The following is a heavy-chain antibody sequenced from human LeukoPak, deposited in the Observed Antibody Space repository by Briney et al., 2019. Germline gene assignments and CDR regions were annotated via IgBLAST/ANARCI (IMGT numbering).Heavy chain of an antibody. J-gene: IGHJ6*03. CDR1: GGSISSYY. D-gene: IGHD2-2*01. CDR3: ARESREVPAGQYYCYYMDA. CDR2: IYYSGST. V-gene: IGHV4-59*01. Sequence: KPSETLSLTCTVSGGSISSYYWSWIRQPPGKGLEWIGYIYYSGSTNYNPSLKSRVTISVDTSKNQFCLKLSSVTAADTAVYYCARESREVPAGQYYCYYMDAWGKGTAVSVSS.